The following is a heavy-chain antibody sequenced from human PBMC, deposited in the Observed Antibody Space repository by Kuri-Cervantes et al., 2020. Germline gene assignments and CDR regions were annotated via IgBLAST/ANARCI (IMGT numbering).Heavy chain of an antibody. Sequence: GESLKISCAASGFTFSSYWMHWVRQAPGKGLVWVSRINSDGSSTSYADSVKGRFTISRDNSNNMLYLQMNSLRAEDTAVYYCAKTLPNCSGGSCYSPFDYWGQGTLVTVSS. CDR1: GFTFSSYW. V-gene: IGHV3-74*01. CDR2: INSDGSST. D-gene: IGHD2-15*01. J-gene: IGHJ4*02. CDR3: AKTLPNCSGGSCYSPFDY.